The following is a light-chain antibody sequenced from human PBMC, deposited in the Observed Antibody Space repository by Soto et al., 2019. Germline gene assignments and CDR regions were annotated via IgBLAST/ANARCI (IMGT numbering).Light chain of an antibody. V-gene: IGKV1-9*01. CDR1: QGISSY. CDR3: QQLNSYPT. Sequence: IQLTQSPSFLSAXVGXRVTITCRASQGISSYLAWYQQKPGKAPKLLIYAASTLQSGVPSRFSGSGSGTEFTLTISSLQPEDFATYYCQQLNSYPTFGQGTKLEIK. CDR2: AAS. J-gene: IGKJ2*01.